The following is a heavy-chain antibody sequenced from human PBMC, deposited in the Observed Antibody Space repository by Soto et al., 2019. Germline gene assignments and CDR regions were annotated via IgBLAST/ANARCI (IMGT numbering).Heavy chain of an antibody. CDR1: GYTFTGYY. CDR2: INPNSGGT. D-gene: IGHD1-20*01. CDR3: ARDPLRTELTGNPDDAFDI. J-gene: IGHJ3*02. V-gene: IGHV1-2*04. Sequence: QVQLVQSGAEVKKPGASVKVSCKASGYTFTGYYMHWVRQAPGQGLEWMGWINPNSGGTNYAQKFQGWVTMTRDTSISTAYMELSRLRSDDTAVYYCARDPLRTELTGNPDDAFDIWGQGTMVTVSS.